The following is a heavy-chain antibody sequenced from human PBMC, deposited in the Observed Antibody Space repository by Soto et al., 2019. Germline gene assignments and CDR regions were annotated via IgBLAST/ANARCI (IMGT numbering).Heavy chain of an antibody. Sequence: SETLSLTCAVYGGSFSGYYWSWIRQPPGKGLEWIGEINHSGSTNYNPSLKSRVTISVDTSKNQFSLKLSSVTAADTAVYYCASMAAVAGHNFGNYYYYYGMDVWGQGTTVTVSS. J-gene: IGHJ6*02. CDR3: ASMAAVAGHNFGNYYYYYGMDV. V-gene: IGHV4-34*01. CDR2: INHSGST. CDR1: GGSFSGYY. D-gene: IGHD6-19*01.